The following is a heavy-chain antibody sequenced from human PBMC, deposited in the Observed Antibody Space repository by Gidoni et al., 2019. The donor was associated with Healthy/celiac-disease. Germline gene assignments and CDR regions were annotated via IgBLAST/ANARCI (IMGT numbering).Heavy chain of an antibody. Sequence: QVQLEQSGAEVKKPGASVKVPGKASVDTFTGYYMQLVRQAPGQWLAWMGWINPNSGGTNYAQKFQGWVTITRDTSISTAYMELSRLRSDDTAVYYCARATLDSYYYYYGMDVWGQGTTVTVSS. CDR3: ARATLDSYYYYYGMDV. V-gene: IGHV1-2*04. J-gene: IGHJ6*02. CDR2: INPNSGGT. D-gene: IGHD2-15*01. CDR1: VDTFTGYY.